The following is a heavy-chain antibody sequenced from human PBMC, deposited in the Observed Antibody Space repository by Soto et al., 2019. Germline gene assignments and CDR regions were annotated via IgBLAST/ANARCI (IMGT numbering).Heavy chain of an antibody. V-gene: IGHV4-59*01. CDR1: GGSISSYY. J-gene: IGHJ2*01. D-gene: IGHD6-19*01. CDR3: ASRIAVDPYWYFDL. Sequence: QVQLQESGPGLVKPSETLSLTCTVSGGSISSYYWSWIRQPPGKGLEWIGYIYYSGSTNYNPSLKRRVTISVDTSKNQFSLKLSSVTAADTAVYYCASRIAVDPYWYFDLWGRGTLVTVSS. CDR2: IYYSGST.